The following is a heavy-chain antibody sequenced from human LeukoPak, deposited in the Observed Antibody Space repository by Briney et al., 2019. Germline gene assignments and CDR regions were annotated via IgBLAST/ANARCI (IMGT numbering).Heavy chain of an antibody. D-gene: IGHD3-10*01. CDR3: ARGPNPIYSTMVRGVSYYFDY. CDR2: INHSGST. Sequence: SETLSLTCAVYGGSSSGYYWSWIRQPPGKGLEWIGEINHSGSTHSNPSLKSRVTISVDTSKNQFSLKLSSVTAADTAVYYCARGPNPIYSTMVRGVSYYFDYWGQGTLVTVSS. CDR1: GGSSSGYY. V-gene: IGHV4-34*01. J-gene: IGHJ4*02.